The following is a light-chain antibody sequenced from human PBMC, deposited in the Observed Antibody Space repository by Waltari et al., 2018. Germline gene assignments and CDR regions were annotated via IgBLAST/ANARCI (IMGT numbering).Light chain of an antibody. Sequence: QSALTQPASVSGSPGQSITISCTGTSSDVGSNNLVSWYQQHPGQAPKVVIYEGSERPSGISNLFSGSKSGITASLTISGLQPEDEADYYCCSYAGSGTFVVFGGGTKLTVL. CDR1: SSDVGSNNL. V-gene: IGLV2-23*03. CDR3: CSYAGSGTFVV. CDR2: EGS. J-gene: IGLJ2*01.